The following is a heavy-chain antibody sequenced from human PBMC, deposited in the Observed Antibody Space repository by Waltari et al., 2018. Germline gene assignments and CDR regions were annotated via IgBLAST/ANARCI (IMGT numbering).Heavy chain of an antibody. CDR3: AREDYYDVGRIGANFDY. D-gene: IGHD3-22*01. CDR2: ISRDEKNT. Sequence: QVQLVESGGGVVQPGRSLRLSCVASGFSFSSYVILWFRQAPGQGPRKGVGLGAFISRDEKNTYYADSVKGRFITSRDNSKNTVYLQMNSLTTEDTAVYYCAREDYYDVGRIGANFDYWGQGTLVTVSP. CDR1: GFSFSSYV. V-gene: IGHV3-30*04. J-gene: IGHJ4*02.